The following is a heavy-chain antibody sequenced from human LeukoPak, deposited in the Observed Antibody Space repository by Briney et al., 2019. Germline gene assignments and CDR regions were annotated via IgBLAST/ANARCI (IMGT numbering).Heavy chain of an antibody. D-gene: IGHD6-13*01. V-gene: IGHV3-11*04. Sequence: PGGSLRLSCTVSGFTFSDYAMSWVRQAPGKGLEWVSYISSSGSTIYYADSVKGRFTISRDNAKNSLYLQMNSLRAEDTAVYYCARASSLALWYPTYFDYWGQGTLVTVSS. CDR2: ISSSGSTI. CDR1: GFTFSDYA. CDR3: ARASSLALWYPTYFDY. J-gene: IGHJ4*02.